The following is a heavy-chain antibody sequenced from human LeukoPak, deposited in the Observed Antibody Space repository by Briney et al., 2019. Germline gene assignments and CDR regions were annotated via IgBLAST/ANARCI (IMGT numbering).Heavy chain of an antibody. D-gene: IGHD6-19*01. CDR3: AKDGTGVAGTRRGY. J-gene: IGHJ4*02. CDR1: GFTFSSYA. CDR2: ISYDGSNK. V-gene: IGHV3-30-3*01. Sequence: PGRSLRLSCAASGFTFSSYAMHWVRQAPGKGLEWVAIISYDGSNKYYADSVKGRFTISRDNSKNTLYLQMNSLRAEDTAVYYCAKDGTGVAGTRRGYWGQGTLVTVSS.